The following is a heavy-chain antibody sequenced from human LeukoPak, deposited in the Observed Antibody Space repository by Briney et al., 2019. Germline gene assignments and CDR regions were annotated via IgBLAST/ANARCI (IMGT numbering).Heavy chain of an antibody. J-gene: IGHJ4*02. D-gene: IGHD3-16*01. Sequence: PSETLSLTCTVSGGAIRGYYWSWIRQPPGKGREGIGYIYYSGSTNYNPSLKSRVTISVDTSKNQFSLKLSSVTAADTAVYYCARAFTFGGADYWGQGTLVTVSS. CDR1: GGAIRGYY. V-gene: IGHV4-59*08. CDR3: ARAFTFGGADY. CDR2: IYYSGST.